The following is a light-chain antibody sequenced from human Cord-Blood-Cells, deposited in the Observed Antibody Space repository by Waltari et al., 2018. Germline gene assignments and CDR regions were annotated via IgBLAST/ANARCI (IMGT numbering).Light chain of an antibody. J-gene: IGLJ1*01. CDR1: SSNIGRNT. CDR2: RNN. Sequence: QSVLTQPPSASGTPGQRVTISCSGSSSNIGRNTVTWYPPLPGTATKLLIYRNNPRPSGVPDRFSGSKSGTSASLAISGLQAEDEADYYCAAWDDSLNGYVFGTGTKVTVL. V-gene: IGLV1-44*01. CDR3: AAWDDSLNGYV.